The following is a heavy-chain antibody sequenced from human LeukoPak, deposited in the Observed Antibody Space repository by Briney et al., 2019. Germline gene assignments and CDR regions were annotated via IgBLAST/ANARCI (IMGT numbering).Heavy chain of an antibody. V-gene: IGHV3-48*01. D-gene: IGHD1-26*01. CDR2: ITYSSSTI. J-gene: IGHJ4*02. CDR1: GFTFSSYS. CDR3: ARGDSWSYLVP. Sequence: PGGSLRLSCAASGFTFSSYSMTWVRQAPGKGLEWVSYITYSSSTIYYADSVKGRFTISRDNAKNSLYLQMNSLRAEDTAVYYCARGDSWSYLVPWGQGTLVTVSS.